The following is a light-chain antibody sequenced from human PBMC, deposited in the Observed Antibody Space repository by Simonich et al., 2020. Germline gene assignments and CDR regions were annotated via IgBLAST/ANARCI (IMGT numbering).Light chain of an antibody. Sequence: QSALTQPASVSGSPGQSITISCTGTSSDVGGYNYVSWYQQHPGKAPKLMIYDVSNRTYGVSNRFSGSKSGNTASLTISGLQAEDEADYYCSSYTSSSTLVVFGGGTKLTVL. V-gene: IGLV2-14*03. CDR1: SSDVGGYNY. CDR3: SSYTSSSTLVV. CDR2: DVS. J-gene: IGLJ2*01.